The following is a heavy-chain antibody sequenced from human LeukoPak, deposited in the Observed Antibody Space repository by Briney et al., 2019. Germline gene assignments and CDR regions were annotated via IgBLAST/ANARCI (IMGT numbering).Heavy chain of an antibody. Sequence: TSETLSLTCTVSGGSISSYYWSWIRQPPGKGLEWIGYIYTSGSTNYNPSLKSRVTISVDTSKNQFSLKPSSVTAADTAVYYCARARRGYSGYDYAFDYWGQGTLVTVSS. CDR3: ARARRGYSGYDYAFDY. CDR2: IYTSGST. D-gene: IGHD5-12*01. J-gene: IGHJ4*02. CDR1: GGSISSYY. V-gene: IGHV4-4*09.